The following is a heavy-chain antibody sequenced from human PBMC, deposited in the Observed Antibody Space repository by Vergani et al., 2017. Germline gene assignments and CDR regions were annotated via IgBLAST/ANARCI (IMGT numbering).Heavy chain of an antibody. CDR1: GGSFSGYY. Sequence: QVQLQQWGAGLLKPSETLSLTCAVYGGSFSGYYWSWIRQPPGKGLEWIGEINHSGSTNYNPSLKSRVTISVDTSKNQFSLKLSSVTAADTAVYYCARGVAQMRGLRLRGGYFDSWGQGTLVTVSS. V-gene: IGHV4-34*01. D-gene: IGHD5-12*01. J-gene: IGHJ4*02. CDR3: ARGVAQMRGLRLRGGYFDS. CDR2: INHSGST.